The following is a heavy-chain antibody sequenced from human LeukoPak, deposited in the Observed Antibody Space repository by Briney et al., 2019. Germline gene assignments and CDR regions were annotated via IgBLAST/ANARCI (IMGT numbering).Heavy chain of an antibody. CDR3: AKFKRDSRYYYYYGMDV. CDR2: ISGSGGST. Sequence: PGGSLRLSCTASGFTFSSYDMNWVRQAPGKGLEWVSAISGSGGSTYYADSVKGRFTISRDNSKNTLYLQMNSLRAEDTAVYYCAKFKRDSRYYYYYGMDVWGQGTTVTVSS. J-gene: IGHJ6*02. D-gene: IGHD6-13*01. V-gene: IGHV3-23*01. CDR1: GFTFSSYD.